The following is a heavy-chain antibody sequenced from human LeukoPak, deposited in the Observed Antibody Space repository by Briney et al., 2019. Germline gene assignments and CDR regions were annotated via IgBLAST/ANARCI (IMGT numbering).Heavy chain of an antibody. CDR3: ARKYSGAYPYYFDY. V-gene: IGHV4-39*01. CDR2: IYYGGTT. CDR1: GGSISGSSYY. D-gene: IGHD1-26*01. Sequence: SETLSLTCTVSGGSISGSSYYWGWIRQPPGKGLEWIGTIYYGGTTYYNPSLESRVTILVDTPKNQFFLKLTSVTAADTAVYYCARKYSGAYPYYFDYWGQGILVTVSS. J-gene: IGHJ4*02.